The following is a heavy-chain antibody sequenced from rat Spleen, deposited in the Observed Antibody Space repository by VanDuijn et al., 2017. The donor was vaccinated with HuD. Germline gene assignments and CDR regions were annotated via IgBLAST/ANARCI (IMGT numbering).Heavy chain of an antibody. CDR2: ISSDGGNT. Sequence: EVQLVESDGGLVQPGRSLKLSCAASGFTFSDFYMAWVRQAPTKGLEWVATISSDGGNTYYRDSVKGRFTISRDNARSNLYLQMNSLRSEDTATYYCARRGYNNQWFFDFWGPGTMVTVSS. CDR1: GFTFSDFY. V-gene: IGHV5-25*01. CDR3: ARRGYNNQWFFDF. J-gene: IGHJ1*01. D-gene: IGHD1-10*01.